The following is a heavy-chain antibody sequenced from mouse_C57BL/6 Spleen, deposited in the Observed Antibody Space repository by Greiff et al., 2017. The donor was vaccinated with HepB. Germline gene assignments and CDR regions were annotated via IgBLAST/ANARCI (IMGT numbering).Heavy chain of an antibody. CDR2: INPNNGGT. CDR1: GYTFTDYN. V-gene: IGHV1-22*01. Sequence: SGPELVKPGASVKMSCKASGYTFTDYNMHWVKQSHGKSLEWIGYINPNNGGTSYNQKFKGKATLTVNKSSSTAYMELRSLTSEDSAVYYCARGGYDYDVGYFDYWGQGTTLTVSS. CDR3: ARGGYDYDVGYFDY. J-gene: IGHJ2*01. D-gene: IGHD2-4*01.